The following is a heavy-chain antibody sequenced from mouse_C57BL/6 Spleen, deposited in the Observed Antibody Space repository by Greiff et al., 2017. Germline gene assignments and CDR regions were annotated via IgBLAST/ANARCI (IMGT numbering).Heavy chain of an antibody. V-gene: IGHV1-64*01. CDR1: GYTFTSYW. Sequence: VQLQQSGAELVKPGASVKLSCKASGYTFTSYWMHWVKQRPGQGLEWIGMIHPNSGSTNYNEKFKSKATLTVDKSSSTAYMQLSSLTSEDSAVYYCARATVVEYFDVWGTGTTVTVSS. J-gene: IGHJ1*03. CDR2: IHPNSGST. D-gene: IGHD1-1*01. CDR3: ARATVVEYFDV.